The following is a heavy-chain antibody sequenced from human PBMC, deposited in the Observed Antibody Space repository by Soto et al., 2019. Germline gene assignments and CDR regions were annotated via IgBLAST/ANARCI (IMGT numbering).Heavy chain of an antibody. CDR1: GFIFSSYG. V-gene: IGHV3-23*01. CDR2: IRGSGGTT. J-gene: IGHJ4*02. Sequence: EVQLLESGGGLVQPGGSLRLSCAASGFIFSSYGMSWVRQAPGKGLEWVSYIRGSGGTTYYADSVKGRFIISRDNSKNLLYLQSGSLRAEDTAVYHCAQHSQVGGHELWGQGPRVDVSS. CDR3: AQHSQVGGHEL. D-gene: IGHD3-10*01.